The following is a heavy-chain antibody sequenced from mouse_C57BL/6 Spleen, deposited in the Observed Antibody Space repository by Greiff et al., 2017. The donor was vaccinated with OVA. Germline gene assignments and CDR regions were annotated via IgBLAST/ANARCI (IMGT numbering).Heavy chain of an antibody. CDR3: ARDRGTYYSNYFDY. Sequence: EVKLQESGPGLVKPSQSLSLTCSVSGYSITSGYYWNWIRQPPGNKLEWLGFISYDGSNNYNPYLKNRISITSDTSKNQFFLKLNSVTTEDSATYYCARDRGTYYSNYFDYWGQGTTLTVSS. CDR2: ISYDGSN. CDR1: GYSITSGYY. J-gene: IGHJ2*01. D-gene: IGHD2-5*01. V-gene: IGHV3-6*01.